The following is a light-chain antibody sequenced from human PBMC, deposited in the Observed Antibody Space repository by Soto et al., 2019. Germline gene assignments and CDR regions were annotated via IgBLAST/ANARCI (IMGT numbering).Light chain of an antibody. CDR3: QQYNKWPLT. J-gene: IGKJ1*01. Sequence: EIVMTQSPATLSVSPGERATLSCKASKSVSIDVAWYQQTPGQAPRLLIYGASTRATGIPVTFSGSASGTEFTLSISRLQSEDYTVYYCQQYNKWPLTFGQGTKVEI. V-gene: IGKV3-15*01. CDR1: KSVSID. CDR2: GAS.